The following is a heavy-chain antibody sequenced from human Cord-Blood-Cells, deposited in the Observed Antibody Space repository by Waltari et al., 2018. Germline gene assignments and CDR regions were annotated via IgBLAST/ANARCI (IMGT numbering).Heavy chain of an antibody. CDR3: ARQVWYGSGSYYNWFDP. CDR1: GGSISSSSYY. V-gene: IGHV4-39*01. Sequence: QLQLQESGPGLVKPSETLSLTCTVSGGSISSSSYYWGWIRQPPGKGLEWIGSIYYSGSTYYNPSLKSRVTISVDTPKNQFSLKLSSVTAADTAVYYCARQVWYGSGSYYNWFDPWGQGTLVTVSS. D-gene: IGHD3-10*01. CDR2: IYYSGST. J-gene: IGHJ5*02.